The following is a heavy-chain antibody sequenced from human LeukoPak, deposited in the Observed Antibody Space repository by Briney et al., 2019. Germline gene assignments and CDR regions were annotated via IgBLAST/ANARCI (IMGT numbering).Heavy chain of an antibody. J-gene: IGHJ4*02. CDR3: AKMGLLRYTTTWVY. CDR2: ISYDGSNK. V-gene: IGHV3-30*18. D-gene: IGHD2-2*02. CDR1: GFTFSSYG. Sequence: GGSLRLSCAASGFTFSSYGMHWVRQAPGKGLEWVAVISYDGSNKYYADSVKGRFTISRDNSKSTLYLQMNSLGAEDTAVYYCAKMGLLRYTTTWVYWGQGTLVTVSS.